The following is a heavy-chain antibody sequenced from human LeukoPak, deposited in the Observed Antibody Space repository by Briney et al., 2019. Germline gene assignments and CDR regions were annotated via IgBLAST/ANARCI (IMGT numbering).Heavy chain of an antibody. CDR2: ISAYNGNT. D-gene: IGHD3-10*01. V-gene: IGHV1-18*01. Sequence: ASVKVSCKASGYTFTSYGISWVRQAPGQGLEWMGWISAYNGNTNYAQKLQGRVTMTTDTSTSTAYMELRSLRSDDTAVYYCARDLGVLLWFGELYYPFDPWGQGTLVTVSS. CDR3: ARDLGVLLWFGELYYPFDP. J-gene: IGHJ5*02. CDR1: GYTFTSYG.